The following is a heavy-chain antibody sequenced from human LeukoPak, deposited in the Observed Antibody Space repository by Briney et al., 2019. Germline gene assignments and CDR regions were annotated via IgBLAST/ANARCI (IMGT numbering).Heavy chain of an antibody. D-gene: IGHD4-17*01. CDR2: INGDGSTS. CDR3: ARDEPTVTTGPPVGS. V-gene: IGHV3-74*01. J-gene: IGHJ4*02. CDR1: GFTFYSYW. Sequence: GGSLRLSCAASGFTFYSYWMHWVRQAPGKGLEWVSCINGDGSTSNYADSVKGRFTISRDNTKNTLYLQMNSLRAEGTAIYYCARDEPTVTTGPPVGSWGQGNLVTVSS.